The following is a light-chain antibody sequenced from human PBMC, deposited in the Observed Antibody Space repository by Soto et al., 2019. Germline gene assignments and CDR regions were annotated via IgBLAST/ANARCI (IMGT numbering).Light chain of an antibody. CDR2: ENV. CDR3: GTWDSSLSAWV. Sequence: QSVLTQPPSVSAAPGQKVTISCSGSTSNIGYNYVSWYQQLQGTAPKLLTYENVLRPSGIPDRFSGSKSGTSATLGITGLQTGDEADYYCGTWDSSLSAWVFGGGTKVTVL. V-gene: IGLV1-51*02. CDR1: TSNIGYNY. J-gene: IGLJ3*02.